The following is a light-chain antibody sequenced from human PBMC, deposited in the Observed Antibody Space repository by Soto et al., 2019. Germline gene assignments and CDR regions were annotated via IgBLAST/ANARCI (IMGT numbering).Light chain of an antibody. CDR2: DAS. CDR1: QSVGSH. Sequence: EIVLTQSPATLSSSPGERATLSCRASQSVGSHLSWYQQKPNQAPRLLIYDASNRATGIPARFSGSGSGTDFTLTISSLEPEDFAIYYCQQRSNWRLTFGGGTKWIS. CDR3: QQRSNWRLT. J-gene: IGKJ4*01. V-gene: IGKV3-11*01.